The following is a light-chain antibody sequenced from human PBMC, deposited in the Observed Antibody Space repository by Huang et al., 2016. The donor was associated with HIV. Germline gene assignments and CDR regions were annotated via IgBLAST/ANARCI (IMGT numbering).Light chain of an antibody. Sequence: DIQLTQSPSSVSASVGDRVTITCRAGQGIGTWLAWYQQKPGKAPKLLIYSTSSLQSWGPARFSGSGSGADFTLTISSLQPEDFATYYCQQANSFPYTFGQGTKLEIK. J-gene: IGKJ2*01. CDR1: QGIGTW. CDR2: STS. CDR3: QQANSFPYT. V-gene: IGKV1-12*01.